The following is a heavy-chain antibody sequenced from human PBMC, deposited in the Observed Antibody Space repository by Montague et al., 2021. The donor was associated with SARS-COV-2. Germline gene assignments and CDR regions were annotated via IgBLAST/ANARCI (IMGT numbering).Heavy chain of an antibody. V-gene: IGHV4-39*07. J-gene: IGHJ6*02. CDR2: IYYSGST. D-gene: IGHD4-17*01. CDR3: ARDYGDYGSGYYYSMDV. CDR1: GGSISSSSYY. Sequence: SETLSLTCTVSGGSISSSSYYWGWIRQPPGKGLEWIGSIYYSGSTYYNPSLKSRVTISVDTSKNQFSLKLSSVTAADTAVYYCARDYGDYGSGYYYSMDVWGQGTTVTVSS.